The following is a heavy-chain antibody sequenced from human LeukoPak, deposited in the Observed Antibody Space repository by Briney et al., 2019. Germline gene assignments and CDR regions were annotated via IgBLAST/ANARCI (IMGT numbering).Heavy chain of an antibody. D-gene: IGHD3-22*01. CDR1: GGTFSSYA. J-gene: IGHJ3*02. Sequence: ASGKVSCKASGGTFSSYAISWVRQAPGHGLEWMGGIIPIFGTANYAQKFQGRVTITADESTSTAYMELSSLRSEDTAVYYCARAGSYYDSSGYYSAFDIWGQGTMVTVSS. CDR3: ARAGSYYDSSGYYSAFDI. CDR2: IIPIFGTA. V-gene: IGHV1-69*01.